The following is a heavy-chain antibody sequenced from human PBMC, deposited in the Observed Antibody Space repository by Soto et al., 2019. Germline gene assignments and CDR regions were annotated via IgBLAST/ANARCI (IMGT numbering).Heavy chain of an antibody. V-gene: IGHV1-69*06. CDR2: IIPIFGTA. CDR1: GGTFSSYA. J-gene: IGHJ3*02. CDR3: ARAPVASIAARLHAFDI. D-gene: IGHD6-6*01. Sequence: GASVKVSCKASGGTFSSYAISWVRQAPGQGLEWMGGIIPIFGTANYAQKFQGRVTITADKSTSTAYMELSSLRSEDTAVYYCARAPVASIAARLHAFDIWGQGTMVTVSS.